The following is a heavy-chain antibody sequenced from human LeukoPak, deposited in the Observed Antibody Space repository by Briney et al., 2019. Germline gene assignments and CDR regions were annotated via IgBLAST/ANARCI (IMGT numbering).Heavy chain of an antibody. CDR2: ISTSGSTI. J-gene: IGHJ6*04. V-gene: IGHV3-48*04. Sequence: GGSLRLSCAASGFTFSSYSMNWVRQAPGKGLEWVSYISTSGSTIYYADSVKGRFTISRDNAKNSLYLQMNSLRAEDTAVYYCAELGITMIGGVWGKGTTVTISS. CDR1: GFTFSSYS. CDR3: AELGITMIGGV. D-gene: IGHD3-10*02.